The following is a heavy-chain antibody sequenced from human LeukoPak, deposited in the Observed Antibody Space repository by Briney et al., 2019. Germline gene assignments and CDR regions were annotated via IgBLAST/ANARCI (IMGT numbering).Heavy chain of an antibody. CDR2: IYSGGST. J-gene: IGHJ3*02. CDR1: GFTVGSNY. Sequence: GGSLRLSCAASGFTVGSNYMSWVRQAPGKGLEWVSVIYSGGSTYYADSVKGRFTISRDNSKNTLYLQMNSLRAEDTAVYYCARVPRDSSGYYGDAFDIWGQGTMVTVSS. CDR3: ARVPRDSSGYYGDAFDI. D-gene: IGHD3-22*01. V-gene: IGHV3-53*01.